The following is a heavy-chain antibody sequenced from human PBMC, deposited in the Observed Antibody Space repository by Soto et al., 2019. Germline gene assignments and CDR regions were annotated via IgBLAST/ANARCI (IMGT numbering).Heavy chain of an antibody. CDR3: ARGDPYYYMDV. Sequence: GGSLRLSCAASGFTFSSYWMSWVRQAPGKGLEWVANIKQDGSEKYYVDSAKGRFTISRDNAKNSLYLQMNSLRAEDTAVYYCARGDPYYYMDVWGKGTTVTVSS. CDR1: GFTFSSYW. J-gene: IGHJ6*03. CDR2: IKQDGSEK. V-gene: IGHV3-7*01.